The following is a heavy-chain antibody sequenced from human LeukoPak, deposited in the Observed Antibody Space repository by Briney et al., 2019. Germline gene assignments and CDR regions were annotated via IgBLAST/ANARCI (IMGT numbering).Heavy chain of an antibody. CDR2: IYTSGST. V-gene: IGHV4-61*02. J-gene: IGHJ6*03. CDR1: GGSISSGSYY. D-gene: IGHD1-26*01. CDR3: ARAHSGSTLDYYYYYYMDV. Sequence: SQTLSLTCTVSGGSISSGSYYWSWIRQPAGKGLEWIGRIYTSGSTNYDPSLKSRVTISVDTSKNQFSLKLSSVTAADTAVYYCARAHSGSTLDYYYYYYMDVWGKGTTVTVSS.